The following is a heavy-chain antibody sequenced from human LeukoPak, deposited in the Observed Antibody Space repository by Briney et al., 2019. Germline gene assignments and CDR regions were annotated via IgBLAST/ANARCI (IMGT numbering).Heavy chain of an antibody. J-gene: IGHJ3*02. D-gene: IGHD3-10*01. Sequence: ASVKVSCKASGYTFTGHYMHWVRQAPGQGPEWMGCINPNSGGASFAPKFQGRVIMTRDTSMSTAYMELSRLRSDDTAVYHCARYALYASGGAGGFDIWGQGTMVTVSS. CDR2: INPNSGGA. V-gene: IGHV1-2*02. CDR3: ARYALYASGGAGGFDI. CDR1: GYTFTGHY.